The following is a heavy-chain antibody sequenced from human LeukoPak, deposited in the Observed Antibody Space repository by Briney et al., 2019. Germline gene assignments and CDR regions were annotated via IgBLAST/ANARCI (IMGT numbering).Heavy chain of an antibody. Sequence: SETLSLTCAVYGGSFSGYYWSWIRQPPGKGLEWIGEINHSGSTNYNPSLKSRVTISVDTSKNQFSLKLSSVTAADTAVYYCARVPCRRRTNGVCSKNYYYYYYMDVWGKGTTVTVSS. V-gene: IGHV4-34*01. J-gene: IGHJ6*03. CDR1: GGSFSGYY. CDR2: INHSGST. CDR3: ARVPCRRRTNGVCSKNYYYYYYMDV. D-gene: IGHD2-8*01.